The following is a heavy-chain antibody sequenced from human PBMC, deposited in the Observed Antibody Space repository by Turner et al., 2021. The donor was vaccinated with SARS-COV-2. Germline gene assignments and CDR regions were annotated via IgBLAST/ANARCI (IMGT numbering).Heavy chain of an antibody. CDR1: GLTFSSYW. CDR2: IKQDESEK. V-gene: IGHV3-7*03. J-gene: IGHJ4*02. D-gene: IGHD5-18*01. CDR3: ATGGYSYHH. Sequence: EVQVVEPGGGLVQPGGSVRLSCVVPGLTFSSYWMSWVRQAPGKGLEWVAKIKQDESEKNYVDSVKGRFTISRDNAKNSLYLQMNSLRAEDTAVYYCATGGYSYHHWGQGTLVTVSS.